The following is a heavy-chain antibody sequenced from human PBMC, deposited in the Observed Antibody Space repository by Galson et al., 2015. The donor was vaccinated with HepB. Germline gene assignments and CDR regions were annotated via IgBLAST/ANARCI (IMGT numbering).Heavy chain of an antibody. CDR1: GGSFSGYY. Sequence: SETLSLTCAVYGGSFSGYYWSWIRQPPGKGLEWIGEINHSGSTNYNPSLKSRVTISVDTSKNQFSLKLSSVTAADTAVYYCARLDGLLAVQNAFDIWGQGTMVTVSS. D-gene: IGHD3-9*01. CDR2: INHSGST. V-gene: IGHV4-34*01. J-gene: IGHJ3*02. CDR3: ARLDGLLAVQNAFDI.